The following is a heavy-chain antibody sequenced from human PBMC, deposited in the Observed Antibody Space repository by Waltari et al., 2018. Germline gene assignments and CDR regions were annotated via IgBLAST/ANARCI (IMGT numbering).Heavy chain of an antibody. CDR1: DCTFSDQN. D-gene: IGHD1-26*01. CDR3: VRIRLGPTTRIFDS. CDR2: IRNKSNFYST. J-gene: IGHJ4*02. V-gene: IGHV3-72*01. Sequence: EVQLVESGGGLVQPGGSLRLSCAASDCTFSDQNRDGVRQAPGKGLEWVARIRNKSNFYSTEYVPSVKGRFTISRDDSKSSLYLQMNSLKSEDTAVYYCVRIRLGPTTRIFDSWGQGTLVTVSS.